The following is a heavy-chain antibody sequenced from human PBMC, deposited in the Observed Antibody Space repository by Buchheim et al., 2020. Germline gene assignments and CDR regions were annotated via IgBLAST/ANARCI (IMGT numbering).Heavy chain of an antibody. V-gene: IGHV3-23*04. CDR1: GFTFSNYA. CDR3: AKAANSGGSCYFGCYFDY. CDR2: ISGSGGST. D-gene: IGHD2-15*01. Sequence: EVQLVESGGGLVQPGGSLRLSCAASGFTFSNYAMSWVRQAPGKGLEWVSGISGSGGSTYYADSVKGRFTISRDNSKNTLYLQVNSLRAEDTAGYYCAKAANSGGSCYFGCYFDYWGQGTL. J-gene: IGHJ4*02.